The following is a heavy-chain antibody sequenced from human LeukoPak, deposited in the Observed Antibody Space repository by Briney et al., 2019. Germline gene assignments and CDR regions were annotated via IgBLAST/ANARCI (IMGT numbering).Heavy chain of an antibody. D-gene: IGHD2-15*01. CDR1: GGTFPNYD. J-gene: IGHJ4*02. V-gene: IGHV1-69*04. Sequence: SVKVSCKASGGTFPNYDISWVRQAPGQGLEWMGRFVPSVDVANYSPKFRGRVTITADKSTTTVFMELGSLRSEDTAVYYCATLCSGGFCYVDYWGQGILVTVSS. CDR2: FVPSVDVA. CDR3: ATLCSGGFCYVDY.